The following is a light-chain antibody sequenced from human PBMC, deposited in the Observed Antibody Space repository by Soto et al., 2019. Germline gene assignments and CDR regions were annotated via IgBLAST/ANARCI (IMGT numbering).Light chain of an antibody. CDR2: GAS. Sequence: TQSPATLSLSPGERVTFSCRASESISTNLAWYQQKPGQAPRLLIYGASTRDTHIPDRFSGAGSETEVSLIVSSLQSEEFAIYYCQQYYDWTLVTFGGGTRVEI. V-gene: IGKV3-15*01. CDR1: ESISTN. J-gene: IGKJ4*01. CDR3: QQYYDWTLVT.